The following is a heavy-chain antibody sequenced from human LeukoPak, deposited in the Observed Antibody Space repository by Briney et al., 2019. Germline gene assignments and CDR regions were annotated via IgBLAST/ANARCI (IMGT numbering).Heavy chain of an antibody. Sequence: SDTLSLTCTVSGGSISSGSYYWSWIRQPAGKGLEWIGRIYTSGSTNYNPSLKSRVTISVDTSKNQFSLKLSSVTAADTAVYYCARAGMAARRFWFDPWGQGTLVTVSS. CDR2: IYTSGST. CDR1: GGSISSGSYY. J-gene: IGHJ5*02. V-gene: IGHV4-61*02. CDR3: ARAGMAARRFWFDP. D-gene: IGHD6-6*01.